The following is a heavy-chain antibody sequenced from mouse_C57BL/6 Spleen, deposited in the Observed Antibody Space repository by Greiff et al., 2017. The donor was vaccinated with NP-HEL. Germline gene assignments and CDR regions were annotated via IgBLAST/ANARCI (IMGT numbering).Heavy chain of an antibody. V-gene: IGHV2-2*01. Sequence: VQLQQSGPGLVQPSQSLSITCTVSGFSLTSYGVHWVRQSPGKGLEWLGVIWSGGSTDYNAAFISRLSISKDNSKSQVFFKMNSLQADDTARYYWAWGGYPFFAYWGQGTLVTVSA. CDR3: AWGGYPFFAY. D-gene: IGHD2-2*01. CDR1: GFSLTSYG. J-gene: IGHJ3*01. CDR2: IWSGGST.